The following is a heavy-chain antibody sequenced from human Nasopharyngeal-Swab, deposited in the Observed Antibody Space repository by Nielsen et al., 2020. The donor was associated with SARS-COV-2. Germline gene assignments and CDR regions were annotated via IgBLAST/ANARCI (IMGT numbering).Heavy chain of an antibody. J-gene: IGHJ4*02. CDR3: VREEWYSFDY. D-gene: IGHD1-1*01. Sequence: VRQAPGKRLEWVGRIRNKHDSYSADYDVSVKGRFTISRDDSANSLYLQMNSLKTEDTAAYFCVREEWYSFDYWGQGTLVTVSS. CDR2: IRNKHDSYSA. V-gene: IGHV3-72*01.